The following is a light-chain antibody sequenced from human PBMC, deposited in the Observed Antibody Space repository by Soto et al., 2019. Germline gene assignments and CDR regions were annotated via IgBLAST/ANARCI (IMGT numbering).Light chain of an antibody. CDR1: QSISSN. V-gene: IGKV3-15*01. CDR3: QQYNNWPPWT. J-gene: IGKJ1*01. Sequence: EIVMTQSPATLSVSPGERATLSCRASQSISSNLACYQQKPGQAPRPLIYGESTRATGIPARFGGSGSGTEFTLTITSLQAEDFAVYYCQQYNNWPPWTFGQGTKVEIK. CDR2: GES.